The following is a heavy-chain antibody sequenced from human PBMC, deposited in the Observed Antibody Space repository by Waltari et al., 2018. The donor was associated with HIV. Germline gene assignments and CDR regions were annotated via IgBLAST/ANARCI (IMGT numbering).Heavy chain of an antibody. CDR1: GSLFRKLW. Sequence: EVQLVESGGGLVRPGGSLRLSCAASGSLFRKLWMSWVRQAPGKGLEWVANIRQDGSQKYYVDSVKGRFTISRDNAKNSLYLQMNSLRANDTALYYCATDGSPSGRFDDWGQGTLVTVSS. J-gene: IGHJ4*02. V-gene: IGHV3-7*03. CDR3: ATDGSPSGRFDD. CDR2: IRQDGSQK. D-gene: IGHD1-26*01.